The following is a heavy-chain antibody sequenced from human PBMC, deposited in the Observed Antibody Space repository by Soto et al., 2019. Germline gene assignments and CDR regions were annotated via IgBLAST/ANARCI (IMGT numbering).Heavy chain of an antibody. J-gene: IGHJ6*02. D-gene: IGHD2-21*02. CDR2: FIPIFGTA. CDR1: GGTFSSYA. Sequence: SVKVSCKASGGTFSSYAISWVRQAPGQGLEWMGGFIPIFGTANYAQKFQGRVTITADESTSTAYMEPSSLRSEDTAVYYCARARLAYCGGDCPSYYYYYGMDVWGQGTTVTVSS. V-gene: IGHV1-69*13. CDR3: ARARLAYCGGDCPSYYYYYGMDV.